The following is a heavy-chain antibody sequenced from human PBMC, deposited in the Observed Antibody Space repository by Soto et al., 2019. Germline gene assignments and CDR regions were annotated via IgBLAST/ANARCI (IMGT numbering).Heavy chain of an antibody. Sequence: ASVRVSCKVSGYTLTELSMHWVRQAPGKGLERMGGFDPEDGETIYAQKFQGRVTMTEDTSTDTAYMELSSLRSEDTAVYYCATARIGSGSYVAQARDYWGQGTLVTVSS. D-gene: IGHD3-10*01. CDR3: ATARIGSGSYVAQARDY. CDR2: FDPEDGET. J-gene: IGHJ4*02. V-gene: IGHV1-24*01. CDR1: GYTLTELS.